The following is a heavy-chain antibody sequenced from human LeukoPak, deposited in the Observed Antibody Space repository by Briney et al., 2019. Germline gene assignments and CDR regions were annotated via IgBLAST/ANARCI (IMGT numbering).Heavy chain of an antibody. Sequence: SETLSLTCTVSGVSISSYFWSWIRQPAGKGLEWIGRIYTSGSTNSNPSLKSRLTMPVDTSKNQFSLKLSSVTAADTAVYYCARDLGNGGGFDYWGQGTLVTVSS. V-gene: IGHV4-4*07. CDR3: ARDLGNGGGFDY. CDR1: GVSISSYF. CDR2: IYTSGST. J-gene: IGHJ4*02.